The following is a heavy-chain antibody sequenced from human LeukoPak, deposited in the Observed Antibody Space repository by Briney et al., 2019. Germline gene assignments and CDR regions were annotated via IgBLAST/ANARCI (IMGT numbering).Heavy chain of an antibody. V-gene: IGHV5-51*01. Sequence: GESLKISCKGSGYSFTSYWIGWVRQMPGKGLEWMGIIYPGDSDTRYSPSFQGQVTISADKSISTAYLQWSSLKASDTAMYYRARQADSSGYDFDYWGQGTLVTVSS. D-gene: IGHD3-22*01. J-gene: IGHJ4*02. CDR3: ARQADSSGYDFDY. CDR2: IYPGDSDT. CDR1: GYSFTSYW.